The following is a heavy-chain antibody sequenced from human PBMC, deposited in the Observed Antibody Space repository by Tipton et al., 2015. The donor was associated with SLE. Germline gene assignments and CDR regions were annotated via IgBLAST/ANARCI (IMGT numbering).Heavy chain of an antibody. J-gene: IGHJ4*02. CDR1: GYTFTSYY. V-gene: IGHV1-46*01. Sequence: QVQLVQSGAEVKKPGASVKVSCKASGYTFTSYYMHWVRRAPGQGLGWMGIINLSGGSTSYAQKFQGRVTMTRDTSTSTVYMELSSLRSEDTAVYYCARDARRMIAVAGHFDYWGQGTLVTVSS. CDR3: ARDARRMIAVAGHFDY. D-gene: IGHD6-19*01. CDR2: INLSGGST.